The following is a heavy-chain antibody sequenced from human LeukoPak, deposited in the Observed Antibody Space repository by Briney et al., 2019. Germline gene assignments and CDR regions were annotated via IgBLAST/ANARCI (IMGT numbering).Heavy chain of an antibody. Sequence: GGSLRLSCAASGFTFSSYAMHWVRQAPGKGLEWVAVISYDGSNKYYADSVKGRFTISRDNSKNTLYLQMNSLRAEDTAVYYCARGLEVLNAFDIWGQGTMVTVSS. CDR2: ISYDGSNK. CDR3: ARGLEVLNAFDI. J-gene: IGHJ3*02. V-gene: IGHV3-30-3*01. CDR1: GFTFSSYA.